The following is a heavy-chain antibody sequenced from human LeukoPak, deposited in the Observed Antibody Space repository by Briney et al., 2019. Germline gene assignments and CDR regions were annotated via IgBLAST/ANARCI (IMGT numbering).Heavy chain of an antibody. J-gene: IGHJ3*02. CDR2: IRYDGSNK. V-gene: IGHV3-30*02. D-gene: IGHD1-26*01. CDR1: GFIFISHG. CDR3: AKDREGRGSYGGGAFDI. Sequence: PGGSLRLSCVASGFIFISHGMSWVRQAPGKGLEWVALIRYDGSNKYYADSVKGRFTASRDDSKNTLYLQMDSLRAEDTAVYYCAKDREGRGSYGGGAFDIWGQGTMVTVSS.